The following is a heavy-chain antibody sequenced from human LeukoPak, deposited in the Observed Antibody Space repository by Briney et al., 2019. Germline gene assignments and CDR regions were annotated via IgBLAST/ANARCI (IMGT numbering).Heavy chain of an antibody. D-gene: IGHD4-17*01. J-gene: IGHJ4*02. CDR2: IWYDGSNK. V-gene: IGHV3-33*01. Sequence: GRSLRLSCAASGFTFSSYGMHWVRQAPGKGLEWVAVIWYDGSNKYYADSVKGRFTISRDNSKNTLYLQMNRLRAADTAVYYCARVGYGDYYFDSWGQGTLVTVSS. CDR3: ARVGYGDYYFDS. CDR1: GFTFSSYG.